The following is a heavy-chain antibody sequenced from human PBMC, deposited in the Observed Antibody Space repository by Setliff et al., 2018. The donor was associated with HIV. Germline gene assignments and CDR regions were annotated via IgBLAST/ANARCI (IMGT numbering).Heavy chain of an antibody. J-gene: IGHJ5*02. Sequence: SETLSLTCTVSGGSIRGDDYYWAWIRQPPGKGLEWIGSIYYSGSTYYNPSLESRITISMDTSKNQFSLKLRSVTAADTAMYYCARDAVRSKDWFDPWGPGILVTVPQ. CDR3: ARDAVRSKDWFDP. CDR2: IYYSGST. CDR1: GGSIRGDDYY. V-gene: IGHV4-39*02. D-gene: IGHD4-17*01.